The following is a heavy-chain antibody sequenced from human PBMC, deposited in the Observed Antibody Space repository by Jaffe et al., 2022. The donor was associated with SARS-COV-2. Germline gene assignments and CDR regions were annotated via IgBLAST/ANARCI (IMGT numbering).Heavy chain of an antibody. V-gene: IGHV3-7*03. J-gene: IGHJ4*02. CDR2: INQDGNEK. Sequence: EVQLVESGGGLVQPGGSLRLSCIASGFTFSSHWMSWVRQAPGKGLEWVANINQDGNEKYHVDSVRGRFTISRDNAKNSLYLQMNILRAEDTAIYYCARDGVAAGIYFDFWGQGALVTVAS. CDR3: ARDGVAAGIYFDF. D-gene: IGHD6-13*01. CDR1: GFTFSSHW.